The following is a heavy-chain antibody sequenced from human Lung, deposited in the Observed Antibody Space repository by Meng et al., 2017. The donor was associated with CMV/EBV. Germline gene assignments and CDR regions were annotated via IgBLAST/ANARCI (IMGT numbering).Heavy chain of an antibody. CDR1: GFMFSSYS. V-gene: IGHV3-30*04. CDR3: ARADYANCGFWSGFPAF. Sequence: GGSLRLSCVASGFMFSSYSLHWVRQAPGKGLEWVAVTSYDGSKKEYANSVKGRFTVSRDNSKNTPYLQMNTLRADDTAVYYCARADYANCGFWSGFPAFWGQGTRVTVSS. D-gene: IGHD3-3*01. J-gene: IGHJ4*02. CDR2: TSYDGSKK.